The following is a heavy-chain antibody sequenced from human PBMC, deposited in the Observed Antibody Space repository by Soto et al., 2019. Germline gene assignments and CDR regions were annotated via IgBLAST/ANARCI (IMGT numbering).Heavy chain of an antibody. CDR2: INSGASNT. CDR1: GFTFSSSW. J-gene: IGHJ4*02. Sequence: EVQLVESGGGLVQPGGSLRLSCAASGFTFSSSWMHWVRQAPGKGLVWVSRINSGASNTNYADSVKGRFTISRDNAKNTLYLQMDSLTAEDKAVYYCARGPSGWFGYDYWGQGTLVTVSS. CDR3: ARGPSGWFGYDY. D-gene: IGHD6-19*01. V-gene: IGHV3-74*01.